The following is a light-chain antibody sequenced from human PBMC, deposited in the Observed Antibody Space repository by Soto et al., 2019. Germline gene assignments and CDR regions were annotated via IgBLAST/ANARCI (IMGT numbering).Light chain of an antibody. Sequence: QAVVTQSPSASASLGASVKLTCTLSSGHSSYAIAWHQQQPEKGPRYLMKLNNDGSHSKGDGIPDRFSGSSSGAERYLTISSLQSEDEADYYCQTWGTGIQVFGGGTKVTVL. CDR3: QTWGTGIQV. V-gene: IGLV4-69*01. CDR2: LNNDGSH. J-gene: IGLJ3*02. CDR1: SGHSSYA.